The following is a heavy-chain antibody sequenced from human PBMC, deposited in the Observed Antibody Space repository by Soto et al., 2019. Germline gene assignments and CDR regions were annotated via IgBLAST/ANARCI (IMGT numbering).Heavy chain of an antibody. CDR2: VHYSWGS. D-gene: IGHD3-10*01. CDR3: ARQGFGPLPGLVDV. J-gene: IGHJ6*02. V-gene: IGHV4-59*08. Sequence: QVQLQESGPGLVKPSETLSLTCTVSGGSVSGYHWSWIRQTPGKGLEWIGYVHYSWGSNYNPSLKSRVAISLDTSKSQFSLKLTSVTATDPAVYYCARQGFGPLPGLVDVWGQGTTVTVSS. CDR1: GGSVSGYH.